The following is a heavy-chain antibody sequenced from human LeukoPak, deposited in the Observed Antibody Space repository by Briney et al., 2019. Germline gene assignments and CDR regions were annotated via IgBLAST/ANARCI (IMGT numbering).Heavy chain of an antibody. CDR1: GASISIYY. V-gene: IGHV4-4*07. J-gene: IGHJ2*01. D-gene: IGHD5-18*01. CDR2: IYTSGSG. Sequence: SETLSLTCTVSGASISIYYWSWIRQPAGKGLEWIGRIYTSGSGNYSPSLKSRVTMSVDTSKNQFSLKLSSVTAADTAVYYSARDRGYSYGYWYFDLWGRGTLVTVSS. CDR3: ARDRGYSYGYWYFDL.